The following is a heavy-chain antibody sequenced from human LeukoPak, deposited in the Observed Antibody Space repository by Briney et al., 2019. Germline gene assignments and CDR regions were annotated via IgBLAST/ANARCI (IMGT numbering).Heavy chain of an antibody. CDR3: AGVYCSSTSCPVDY. V-gene: IGHV3-30-3*01. Sequence: GGSLRLSCAASGFTFSSYAMHWVRQAPGKGLEWVAVISYDGSNKYYADSVKGRFTISRDNSKNTLYLQMNSLRAEDTAVYYCAGVYCSSTSCPVDYWGQGTLVTISS. D-gene: IGHD2-2*01. CDR2: ISYDGSNK. CDR1: GFTFSSYA. J-gene: IGHJ4*02.